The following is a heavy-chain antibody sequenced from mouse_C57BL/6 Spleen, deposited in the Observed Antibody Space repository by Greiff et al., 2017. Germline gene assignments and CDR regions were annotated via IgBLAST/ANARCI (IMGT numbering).Heavy chain of an antibody. D-gene: IGHD1-1*01. CDR2: INPNNGGT. CDR3: ARSYYGSSSYYFDY. J-gene: IGHJ2*01. Sequence: VQLQQSGPELVKPGASVKISCKASGYTFTDYYMNWVKQSHGQSLEWIGDINPNNGGTSYNQKFKGKATLTVDKSSSTAYMELRSLTSEDSAVDYWARSYYGSSSYYFDYWGQGTTVTVSS. V-gene: IGHV1-26*01. CDR1: GYTFTDYY.